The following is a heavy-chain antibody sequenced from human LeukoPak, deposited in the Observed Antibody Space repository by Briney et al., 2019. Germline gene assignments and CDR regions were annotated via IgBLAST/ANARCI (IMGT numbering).Heavy chain of an antibody. V-gene: IGHV4-30-2*01. J-gene: IGHJ4*02. CDR3: ARGFYGSGSQFVY. D-gene: IGHD3-10*01. CDR2: IFHTGHT. CDR1: GGSISSGDYP. Sequence: TLSLTCSVSGGSISSGDYPWSWIRQPPGKGLEWIGYIFHTGHTSYNPSLKSRVTISVDMSKNQLSLKLSSVTAADTAVYYCARGFYGSGSQFVYWGQGTLVTVSS.